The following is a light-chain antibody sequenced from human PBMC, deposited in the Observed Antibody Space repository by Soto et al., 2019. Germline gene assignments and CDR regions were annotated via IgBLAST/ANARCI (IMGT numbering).Light chain of an antibody. CDR2: DAS. Sequence: DIHMTHSPSSLSASLGDRVTITCRASQDIRNDLGWYQQKPGKAPKLLIYDASSLESGVPSRFSGSGSGTEFTLTISSLQPDDFATYYCQQYNSYPWTFGQGTKVDIK. V-gene: IGKV1-17*01. CDR1: QDIRND. J-gene: IGKJ1*01. CDR3: QQYNSYPWT.